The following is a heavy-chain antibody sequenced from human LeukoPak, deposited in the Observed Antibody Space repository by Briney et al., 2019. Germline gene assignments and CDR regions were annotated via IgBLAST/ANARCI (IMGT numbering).Heavy chain of an antibody. Sequence: SETLSLTCTVSGGSISSYYWSWIRQPPGKGLEWIGYIYYSGSTNYKPSLKSRVTISVDTSKNQFSLKLSSVTAADTAVYYCARDPGGYSSGSIDALDIWGQGTMVTVSS. J-gene: IGHJ3*02. D-gene: IGHD6-19*01. CDR1: GGSISSYY. V-gene: IGHV4-59*01. CDR3: ARDPGGYSSGSIDALDI. CDR2: IYYSGST.